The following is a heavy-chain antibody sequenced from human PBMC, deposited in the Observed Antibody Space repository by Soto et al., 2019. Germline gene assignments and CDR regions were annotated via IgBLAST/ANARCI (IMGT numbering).Heavy chain of an antibody. CDR2: IYYAGST. J-gene: IGHJ5*02. D-gene: IGHD3-22*01. V-gene: IGHV4-59*01. CDR1: GGSMISYY. CDR3: AHSLIGYYYDSSGSNCFDP. Sequence: SEALSLTCTVSGGSMISYYWSWIRQPPGRGLEWIGFIYYAGSTKYNPSLNSRVTISVDTSKNQVVLTMTNMDPVDTATYYCAHSLIGYYYDSSGSNCFDPWGQGTLVTVSS.